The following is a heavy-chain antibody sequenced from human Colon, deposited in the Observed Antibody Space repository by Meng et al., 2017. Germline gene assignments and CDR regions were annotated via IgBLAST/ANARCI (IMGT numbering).Heavy chain of an antibody. CDR3: AAIFGLGPGY. Sequence: GQVQESAPGLVKPSGTLSLTCDVSGGSINSSDWWSWVRQPPGKGLEWIAEIFHSGSTNYKSSLKSRATISVDRSKNQFSLKLNSVTAADTAVYYCAAIFGLGPGYWGQGTLVTVSS. V-gene: IGHV4-4*02. D-gene: IGHD3-3*01. CDR1: GGSINSSDW. CDR2: IFHSGST. J-gene: IGHJ4*02.